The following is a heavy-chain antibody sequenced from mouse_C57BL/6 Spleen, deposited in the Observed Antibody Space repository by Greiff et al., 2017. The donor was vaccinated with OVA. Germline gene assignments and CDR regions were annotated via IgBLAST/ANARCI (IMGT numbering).Heavy chain of an antibody. V-gene: IGHV1-55*01. J-gene: IGHJ3*01. CDR3: ARSMYYGSSYPAWFAY. CDR1: GYTFTSYW. D-gene: IGHD1-1*01. Sequence: QVQLKQPGAELVKPGASVKMSCKASGYTFTSYWITWVKQRPGQGLEWIGDIYPGSGSTNYNEKFKSKATLTVDTSSSTAYMQLSSLTSEDSAVYYCARSMYYGSSYPAWFAYWGQGTLVTVSA. CDR2: IYPGSGST.